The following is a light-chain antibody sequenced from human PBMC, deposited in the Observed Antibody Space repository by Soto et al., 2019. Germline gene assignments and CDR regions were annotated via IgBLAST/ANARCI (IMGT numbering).Light chain of an antibody. V-gene: IGKV3-20*01. CDR1: QSVASSY. CDR3: HHFGRLPET. J-gene: IGKJ1*01. CDR2: SAS. Sequence: EVVLTQSPGTLSLSPGERVTLSCRASQSVASSYLAWYQQKPGRAPRLLFYSASSRATGIPDRFSGSGSGTDFPITISRLESEDFAVYYCHHFGRLPETFGRGNNVE.